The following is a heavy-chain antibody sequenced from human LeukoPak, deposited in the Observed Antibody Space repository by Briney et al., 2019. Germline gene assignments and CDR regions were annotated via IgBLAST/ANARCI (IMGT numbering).Heavy chain of an antibody. CDR1: GGSISSGGYY. CDR3: ARHYGGNSFDY. D-gene: IGHD4-23*01. Sequence: PSETLSLTCTVSGGSISSGGYYWSWIRQHPGKGREWIGYIYYSGRTYYNPSLKSLITISVDTSKNQFSLKLSPVTAADTAVYYCARHYGGNSFDYWGQGTLVTVSS. J-gene: IGHJ4*02. V-gene: IGHV4-31*01. CDR2: IYYSGRT.